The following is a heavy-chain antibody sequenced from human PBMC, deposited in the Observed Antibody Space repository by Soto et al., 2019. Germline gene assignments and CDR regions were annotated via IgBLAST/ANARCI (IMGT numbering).Heavy chain of an antibody. CDR3: ARLASCSSDTCYYAWFDT. J-gene: IGHJ5*02. CDR2: IKQDGSDK. V-gene: IGHV3-7*03. D-gene: IGHD2-2*01. CDR1: GFTFSNYW. Sequence: GALLAACPVSGFTFSNYWMSWVRQAPGKGLEWVANIKQDGSDKYYVDSVKGRFTISRDNAKNSLYVQMNRLRAEDTAVYYCARLASCSSDTCYYAWFDTWGQGTLVTVYS.